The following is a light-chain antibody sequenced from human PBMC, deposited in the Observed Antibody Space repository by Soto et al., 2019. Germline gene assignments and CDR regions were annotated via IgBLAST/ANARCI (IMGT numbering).Light chain of an antibody. CDR2: DAS. CDR3: QQYNTYAT. Sequence: DIQMNHSPSSLSASVGDRVTITCRASQSISSYLNWYQQKPGKAPKPLIYDASTLKTGVPSRFSGSGSGSEFNFTITGLQPDDFATYFCQQYNTYATFGQGTRLEI. J-gene: IGKJ5*01. CDR1: QSISSY. V-gene: IGKV1-5*01.